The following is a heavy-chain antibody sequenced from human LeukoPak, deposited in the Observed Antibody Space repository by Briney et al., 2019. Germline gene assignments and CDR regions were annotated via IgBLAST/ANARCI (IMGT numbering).Heavy chain of an antibody. Sequence: SETLSLTCAVYGGSFSGYFWAWIRQPPWKGLEWIGEINHSGSTNYNPSLKSRVTISVDSSNNQFSLKLSSVTAADTAVYYCARVNGDGYSPSDYWGQGTLVTVSS. V-gene: IGHV4-34*01. CDR3: ARVNGDGYSPSDY. CDR2: INHSGST. CDR1: GGSFSGYF. D-gene: IGHD5-24*01. J-gene: IGHJ4*02.